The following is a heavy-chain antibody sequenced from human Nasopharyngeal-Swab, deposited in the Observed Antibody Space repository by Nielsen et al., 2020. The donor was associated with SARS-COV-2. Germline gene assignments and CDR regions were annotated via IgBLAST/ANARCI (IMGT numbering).Heavy chain of an antibody. V-gene: IGHV5-10-1*01. J-gene: IGHJ4*02. Sequence: GESLKISCKGSGYSFTSYWISWVRQMPGKGLEWTGRIDPGDSYTNYSPSFQGHVTISADKSISTAYLQWSSLKASDTAMYYCAIPTVTTDYWGQGTLVTVSS. CDR1: GYSFTSYW. CDR3: AIPTVTTDY. CDR2: IDPGDSYT. D-gene: IGHD4-17*01.